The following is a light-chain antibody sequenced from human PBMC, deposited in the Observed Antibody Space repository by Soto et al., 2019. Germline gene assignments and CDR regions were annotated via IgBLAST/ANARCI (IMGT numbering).Light chain of an antibody. J-gene: IGKJ5*01. CDR1: QTVYNN. CDR3: QQYTNWPIT. Sequence: VMTQSPATLSVSPGERATLFCRVSQTVYNNYLAWYQQKPGQAPRLLIYSVSARATGVPARFSGSGSGTEYTLTISSLQSEDFAVYYCQQYTNWPITFGQGTRLEIK. CDR2: SVS. V-gene: IGKV3-15*01.